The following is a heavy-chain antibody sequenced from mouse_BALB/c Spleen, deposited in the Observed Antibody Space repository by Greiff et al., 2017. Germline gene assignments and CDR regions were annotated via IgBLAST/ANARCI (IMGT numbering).Heavy chain of an antibody. V-gene: IGHV1-15*01. D-gene: IGHD1-1*01. CDR1: GYTFTDYE. CDR3: TRYSDYYSFDV. Sequence: VQLQQSGAELVRPGASVTLSCKASGYTFTDYEMHWVKQTPVHGLEWIGAIDPETGGTAYNQKFKGKATLTADKSSSTAYMELRSLTSEDPAVYYCTRYSDYYSFDVWGAGTTVTVSS. J-gene: IGHJ1*01. CDR2: IDPETGGT.